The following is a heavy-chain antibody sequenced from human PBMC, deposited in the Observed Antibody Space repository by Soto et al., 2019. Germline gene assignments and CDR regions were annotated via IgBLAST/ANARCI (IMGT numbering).Heavy chain of an antibody. CDR3: ARQKLWMATINNDAFDI. J-gene: IGHJ3*02. CDR1: RYSFSKYW. CDR2: IYPGDSDT. V-gene: IGHV5-51*01. D-gene: IGHD2-21*01. Sequence: GESLKISCKGSRYSFSKYWIAWVRQMPGQGLEWMGIIYPGDSDTTYNPSVQGHVTISVDESINTAYLQWASLEASDTAMYYCARQKLWMATINNDAFDIWGQGTMVTVS.